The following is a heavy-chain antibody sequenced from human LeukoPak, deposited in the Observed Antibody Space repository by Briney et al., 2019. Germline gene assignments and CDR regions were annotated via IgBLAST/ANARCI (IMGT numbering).Heavy chain of an antibody. J-gene: IGHJ4*02. CDR1: GGSFSGYY. D-gene: IGHD5-12*01. Sequence: PSETLSLTCAVYGGSFSGYYWSWIRQPPGKGLEWIGEINHSGSTNYNPSLKSRVTISVDTSKNQFSLKLSSVTAADTAVYYCARGLPLATFFDYRGQGTLVTVSS. CDR2: INHSGST. CDR3: ARGLPLATFFDY. V-gene: IGHV4-34*01.